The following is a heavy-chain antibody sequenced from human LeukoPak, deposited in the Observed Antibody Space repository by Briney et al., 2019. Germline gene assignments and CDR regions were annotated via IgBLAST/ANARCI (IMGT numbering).Heavy chain of an antibody. CDR1: GGSISSYY. J-gene: IGHJ4*02. D-gene: IGHD5-24*01. CDR2: IYYSGST. CDR3: ARRSRDGYTDY. V-gene: IGHV4-59*08. Sequence: SETLSLTCTVSGGSISSYYWSWIRQPPGKGLEWIGYIYYSGSTNYNPSLKSRDTISVDTSKNQFSLKLSSVTAADTAVYYCARRSRDGYTDYWGQGTLVTVSS.